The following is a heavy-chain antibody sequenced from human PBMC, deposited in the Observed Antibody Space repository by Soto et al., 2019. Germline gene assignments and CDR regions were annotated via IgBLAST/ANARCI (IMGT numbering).Heavy chain of an antibody. V-gene: IGHV3-23*01. CDR3: AKDNWNYFGSPWFDP. D-gene: IGHD1-7*01. CDR1: GFTFSSYA. Sequence: GGSLRLSCAASGFTFSSYAMSWVRQAPGKGLEWVSAISGSGGSTYYADSVKGRFTISRDNSKNTLYLQMNSLRAEDTAVYYCAKDNWNYFGSPWFDPWGQGTLVTVSS. CDR2: ISGSGGST. J-gene: IGHJ5*02.